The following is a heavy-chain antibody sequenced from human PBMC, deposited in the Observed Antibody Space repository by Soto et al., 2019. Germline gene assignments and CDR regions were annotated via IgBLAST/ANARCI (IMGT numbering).Heavy chain of an antibody. CDR3: ARVVEWELPYYFGY. Sequence: ASVKVSCKASGYTFTSYGISWVRQAPGQGLEWMGWISAYNGNTNYAQKLQGRVTMTTDTSTSTAYMELRSLRSDDTAVYYCARVVEWELPYYFGYWGQGTLVTVSS. D-gene: IGHD1-26*01. J-gene: IGHJ4*02. V-gene: IGHV1-18*04. CDR1: GYTFTSYG. CDR2: ISAYNGNT.